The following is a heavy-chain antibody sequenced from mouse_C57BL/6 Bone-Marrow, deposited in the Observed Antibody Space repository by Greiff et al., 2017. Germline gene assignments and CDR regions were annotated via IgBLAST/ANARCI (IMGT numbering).Heavy chain of an antibody. J-gene: IGHJ2*01. CDR1: GYTFTSYW. Sequence: LVESGAELAKPGASVKLSCKASGYTFTSYWMHWVKQRPGQGLEWIGYINPSSGYTKYNQKYKDKATLTAYHASSTADMQLSSLTYEDSAVYYCARLRGLRSDYWGQGTTLTVSS. CDR2: INPSSGYT. D-gene: IGHD1-1*01. CDR3: ARLRGLRSDY. V-gene: IGHV1-7*01.